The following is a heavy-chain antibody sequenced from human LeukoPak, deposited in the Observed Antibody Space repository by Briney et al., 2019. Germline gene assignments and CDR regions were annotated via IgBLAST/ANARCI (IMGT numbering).Heavy chain of an antibody. J-gene: IGHJ6*02. Sequence: ASVKVSCKASGYTLTYYYMHWVRQAPGQGLEWMGRINPNSGGTNYAQKFQGRVTMTRDTSISTAYMELSRLRSDDTAVYYCARDLDCSSTSCYIRGYYYYYYGMDVWGQGTTVTVSS. CDR3: ARDLDCSSTSCYIRGYYYYYYGMDV. D-gene: IGHD2-2*02. CDR2: INPNSGGT. CDR1: GYTLTYYY. V-gene: IGHV1-2*06.